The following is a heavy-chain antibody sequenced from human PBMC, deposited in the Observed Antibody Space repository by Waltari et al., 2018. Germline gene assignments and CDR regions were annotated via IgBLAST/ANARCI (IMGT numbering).Heavy chain of an antibody. CDR2: IYYSGST. CDR1: GGSISSYY. Sequence: QVQLQESGPGLVKPSETLSLTCTVSGGSISSYYWSWIRQPPGKGLEWIGYIYYSGSTNYNPSLKSRVTISVDTSKNQFSLKLSSVTAADTAVYYCARVLNYYDSSGLSFDPWGQGTLVTGSS. D-gene: IGHD3-22*01. CDR3: ARVLNYYDSSGLSFDP. J-gene: IGHJ5*02. V-gene: IGHV4-59*01.